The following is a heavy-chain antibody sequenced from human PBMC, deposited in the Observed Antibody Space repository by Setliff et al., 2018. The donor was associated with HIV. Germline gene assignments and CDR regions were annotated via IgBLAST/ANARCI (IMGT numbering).Heavy chain of an antibody. J-gene: IGHJ6*03. CDR1: GGSFSGYY. V-gene: IGHV4-34*01. Sequence: PSEILSLTCAVYGGSFSGYYWSWIRQPPGKGLEWIGEINHSGSTNYNPSLKSRVTISIDTSKNQFSLKVSSVTAADTALYYCARGLPGTYRYSYYYYYMDVWDKGTTVTV. D-gene: IGHD3-16*02. CDR2: INHSGST. CDR3: ARGLPGTYRYSYYYYYMDV.